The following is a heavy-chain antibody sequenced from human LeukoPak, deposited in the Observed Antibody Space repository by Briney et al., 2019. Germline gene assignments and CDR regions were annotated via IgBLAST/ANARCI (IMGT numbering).Heavy chain of an antibody. J-gene: IGHJ3*02. CDR2: ISIGGNTT. Sequence: GGSLRLSCAASGFTFNSYWLHWVRQAPERGLVWLSYISIGGNTTKYADSVKGRFIISRDNAKNTLYLQMSSLRAEDTAVYFCAKVIGGGYYLVHAFDMWGERTMVPVSS. CDR1: GFTFNSYW. V-gene: IGHV3-74*03. CDR3: AKVIGGGYYLVHAFDM. D-gene: IGHD3-3*01.